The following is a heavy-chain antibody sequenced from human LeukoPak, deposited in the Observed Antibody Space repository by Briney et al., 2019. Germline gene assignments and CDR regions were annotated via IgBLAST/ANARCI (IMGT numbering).Heavy chain of an antibody. CDR1: GFTVSSNY. Sequence: PGGSPRLSCAASGFTVSSNYMSWVRQAPGKGLEWVSVIYSGGSTYYADSVKGRFTISRDNSKNTLYLQMNSLRAEDTAVYYCARMGYYYSIPTFFDYWGQGTLVTVSS. V-gene: IGHV3-66*02. CDR3: ARMGYYYSIPTFFDY. D-gene: IGHD3-22*01. J-gene: IGHJ4*02. CDR2: IYSGGST.